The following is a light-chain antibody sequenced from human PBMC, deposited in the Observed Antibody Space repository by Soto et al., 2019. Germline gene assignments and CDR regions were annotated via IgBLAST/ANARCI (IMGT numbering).Light chain of an antibody. CDR1: QSVSNIY. Sequence: EIVLTQSPGTLSLSPGERATLSCRASQSVSNIYLAWYQQKPGQAPRLLIYGASSRATGIPDRFSGSGSGTDFTLTISRLEXXXXXXXXXXXXXXXXXXFGQGTKVEIK. CDR2: GAS. CDR3: XXXXXXXXX. J-gene: IGKJ1*01. V-gene: IGKV3-20*01.